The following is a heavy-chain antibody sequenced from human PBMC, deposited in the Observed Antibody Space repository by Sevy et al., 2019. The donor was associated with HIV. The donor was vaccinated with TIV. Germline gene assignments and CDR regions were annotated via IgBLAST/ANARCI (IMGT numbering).Heavy chain of an antibody. V-gene: IGHV3-30*18. Sequence: GGSLRLSCAASGFSFNNYGMHWVRQAPGKGLEWVAAISNDGSNKHYAESGKGRFTISRDNSKNTLSLQMNSLRVEDTAIYYCLKDRGVTWTAPPHLDAMDVWGQGTTVTVSS. CDR3: LKDRGVTWTAPPHLDAMDV. CDR1: GFSFNNYG. D-gene: IGHD3-10*01. CDR2: ISNDGSNK. J-gene: IGHJ6*02.